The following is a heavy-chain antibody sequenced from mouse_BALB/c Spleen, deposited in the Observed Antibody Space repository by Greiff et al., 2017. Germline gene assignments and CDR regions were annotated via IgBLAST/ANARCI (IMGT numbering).Heavy chain of an antibody. J-gene: IGHJ3*01. Sequence: LLQPGSELVRPGASVKLSCKASGYTFTSYWMHWVKQRPGQGLEWIGNIYPGSGSTNYDEKFKSKATLTVDTSSSTAYMQLSSLTSEDSAVYYCTRNYYGYGFAYWGQGTLVTVSA. D-gene: IGHD1-2*01. CDR1: GYTFTSYW. CDR3: TRNYYGYGFAY. V-gene: IGHV1S22*01. CDR2: IYPGSGST.